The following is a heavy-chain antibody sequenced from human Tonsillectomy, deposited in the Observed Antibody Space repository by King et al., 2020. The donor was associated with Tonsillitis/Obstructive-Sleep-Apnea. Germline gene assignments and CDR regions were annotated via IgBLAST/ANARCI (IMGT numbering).Heavy chain of an antibody. CDR3: ARESALGVGYLDL. D-gene: IGHD2-8*01. CDR2: IYYTGST. CDR1: GGSVTSGSHY. J-gene: IGHJ2*01. Sequence: VQLQESGPGLVKPSETLSLTCTVSGGSVTSGSHYWSWIRQPPGKGLEWIGYIYYTGSTNYNPSLESRVTISVDTSKNQFSLKVISVSAADTAVYYCARESALGVGYLDLWGRGTLVTVSS. V-gene: IGHV4-61*01.